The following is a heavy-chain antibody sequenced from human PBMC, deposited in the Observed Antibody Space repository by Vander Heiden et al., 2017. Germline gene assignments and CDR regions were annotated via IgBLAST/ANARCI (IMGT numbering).Heavy chain of an antibody. V-gene: IGHV3-33*01. D-gene: IGHD2-2*01. Sequence: QVQLVESGGGVVQPGRSLRLSCAASGFTFSSYGMHWVRQAPGKGLEWVAVIWYDGSNKYYADSVKSRFTISRDNSKNTLYLQMNSLRAEDTAVYYCARKEYQLPHGYYYYGMDVWGQGTTVTVSS. CDR3: ARKEYQLPHGYYYYGMDV. CDR1: GFTFSSYG. J-gene: IGHJ6*02. CDR2: IWYDGSNK.